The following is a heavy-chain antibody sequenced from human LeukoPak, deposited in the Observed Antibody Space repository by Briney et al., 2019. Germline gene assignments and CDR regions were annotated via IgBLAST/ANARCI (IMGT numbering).Heavy chain of an antibody. CDR1: GYTFTGYY. Sequence: ASVKVSCKASGYTFTGYYMYWVRQAPGQGLEWMGWINPNSGGTNYAQKFQGWVTMTRDTSISTAYMELSRLRSDDTAVYYCARGRDVLLWFGELLDYWGQGTLVTVSS. CDR3: ARGRDVLLWFGELLDY. J-gene: IGHJ4*02. CDR2: INPNSGGT. D-gene: IGHD3-10*01. V-gene: IGHV1-2*04.